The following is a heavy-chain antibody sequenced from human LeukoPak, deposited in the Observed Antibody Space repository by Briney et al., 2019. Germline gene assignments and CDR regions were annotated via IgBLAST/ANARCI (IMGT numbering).Heavy chain of an antibody. CDR1: GFTFSSYW. CDR2: IKQDGSEK. D-gene: IGHD1-14*01. Sequence: GGSLRLSCAASGFTFSSYWMSWVRQAPGKGLEWVANIKQDGSEKYYVDSVKGRFIISRDNAKNSLYLQMNSLRAEDTAVYYCARGTVDDPLDYWGQGTLVTVSS. CDR3: ARGTVDDPLDY. J-gene: IGHJ4*02. V-gene: IGHV3-7*04.